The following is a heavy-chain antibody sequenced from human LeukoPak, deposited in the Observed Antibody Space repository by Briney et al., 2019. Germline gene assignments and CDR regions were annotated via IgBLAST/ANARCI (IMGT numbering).Heavy chain of an antibody. V-gene: IGHV5-51*01. Sequence: GESLKISCKGSGYSFTSYWIGWVRQMPGKGLEWMGIIYPGDSGTRYSPSFQGQVTISADKSISTANLKWSGLKASDTAMYYCARLYYGDYDGAFDIWGQGTMVTVSS. J-gene: IGHJ3*02. CDR1: GYSFTSYW. CDR2: IYPGDSGT. D-gene: IGHD4-17*01. CDR3: ARLYYGDYDGAFDI.